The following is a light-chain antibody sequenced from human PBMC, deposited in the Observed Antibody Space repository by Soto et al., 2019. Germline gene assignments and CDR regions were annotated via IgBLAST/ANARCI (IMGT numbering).Light chain of an antibody. CDR2: AAS. CDR3: QQSYSTLT. Sequence: IQMTQSPSSLSASVGDRVTITCGASQSISSYLNWYQQKPGKAPKLLIYAASSLQSGVPSRFSGSGSGTDFTLTISSLQPEDFATYYCQQSYSTLTFGGGTKVDI. J-gene: IGKJ4*01. V-gene: IGKV1-39*01. CDR1: QSISSY.